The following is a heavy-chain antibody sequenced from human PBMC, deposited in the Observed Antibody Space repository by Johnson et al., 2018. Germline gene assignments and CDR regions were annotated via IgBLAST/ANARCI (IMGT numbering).Heavy chain of an antibody. J-gene: IGHJ6*02. CDR1: GGFFNTFA. D-gene: IGHD4-23*01. CDR3: AIVDTGLVTAFPYTGMDA. CDR2: IIPLFGTP. Sequence: QVQLVQSGAEVKKPGSSVKVSCKASGGFFNTFAISWVRQAPGQGLEWMGGIIPLFGTPNYAQKFQDRVTITADESTRTAYMDLSSLRSEDTAVFYCAIVDTGLVTAFPYTGMDAWSQGTTVTVSS. V-gene: IGHV1-69*01.